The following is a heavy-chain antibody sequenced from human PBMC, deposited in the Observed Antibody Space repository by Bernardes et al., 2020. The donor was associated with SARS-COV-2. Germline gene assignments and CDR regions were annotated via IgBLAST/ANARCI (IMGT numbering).Heavy chain of an antibody. V-gene: IGHV1-2*02. CDR1: GYTFSDYY. Sequence: ASVKVSCKASGYTFSDYYIHWLRQAPGQGLEWMGWISPKSGATNYAQKFQGRVTMTRDTSISTDYMELNSLRTEDTAMYYCAKEAPGIRSNNYFDSWGQGILVTVSS. J-gene: IGHJ4*02. CDR3: AKEAPGIRSNNYFDS. D-gene: IGHD6-13*01. CDR2: ISPKSGAT.